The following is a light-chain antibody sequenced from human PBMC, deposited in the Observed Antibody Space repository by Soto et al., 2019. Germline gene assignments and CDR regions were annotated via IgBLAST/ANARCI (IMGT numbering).Light chain of an antibody. J-gene: IGKJ1*01. CDR3: QQYNNWPKT. CDR2: GAS. V-gene: IGKV3-15*01. CDR1: QSVSSN. Sequence: EIVMTQSPATLSVSPGERATLSCRASQSVSSNLAWYQQKPGQAPRLLIYGASTRATGIPARFSGSGSGTEFTLTISSLQSEDFAVYYCQQYNNWPKTFGRGTKVGIK.